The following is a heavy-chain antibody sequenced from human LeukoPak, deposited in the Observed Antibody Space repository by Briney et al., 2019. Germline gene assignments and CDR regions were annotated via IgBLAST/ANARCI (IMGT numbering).Heavy chain of an antibody. D-gene: IGHD3-3*01. CDR2: ISYDGSNK. CDR3: ARHGWDDVWSGYYFDY. Sequence: GGSLRLSCAASGFTSSSYAMHWVRQAPGKGLEWVAVISYDGSNKYYGDSVKGRFTIPRQNSKNTLYLQMNSLRAEDTAVYYCARHGWDDVWSGYYFDYWGQGTLVTVSP. J-gene: IGHJ4*02. V-gene: IGHV3-30*04. CDR1: GFTSSSYA.